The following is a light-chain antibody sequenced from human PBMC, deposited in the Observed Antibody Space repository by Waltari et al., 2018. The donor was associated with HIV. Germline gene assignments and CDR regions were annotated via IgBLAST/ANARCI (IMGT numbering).Light chain of an antibody. Sequence: QSVLPPPPSASGTPGQRVTISCSGSSPHIGSNTDNWYQHLPGTAPKLLIYNNNQRPSGVPDRFSGSKSGTSASLAISGLQSEDEADYYCAAWDDSLNGVIFGGGTKLTVL. CDR2: NNN. CDR1: SPHIGSNT. V-gene: IGLV1-44*01. CDR3: AAWDDSLNGVI. J-gene: IGLJ2*01.